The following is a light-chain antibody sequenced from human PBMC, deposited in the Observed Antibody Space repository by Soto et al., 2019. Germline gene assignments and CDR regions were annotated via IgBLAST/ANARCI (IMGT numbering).Light chain of an antibody. Sequence: QSALTQPASVSGSPGQSITISCTGTSSDVGGYNFVCWYQQHPGKAPKLTIYEVSNRPSGVSNRFSGSKSGNTASLTISGLQAEDEADYYCSSYTSSSTLVLGGGTKLTVL. CDR3: SSYTSSSTLV. V-gene: IGLV2-14*01. J-gene: IGLJ3*02. CDR2: EVS. CDR1: SSDVGGYNF.